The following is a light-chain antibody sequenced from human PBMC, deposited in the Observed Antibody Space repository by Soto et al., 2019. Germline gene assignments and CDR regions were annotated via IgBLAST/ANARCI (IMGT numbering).Light chain of an antibody. J-gene: IGKJ5*01. CDR3: QQRSNWPLIT. CDR2: DAT. Sequence: EIVMTQSPATLSVSPGERATLSCRASQRVSSYLAWYQQKPGQAPRLLIYDATNRATGIPARFSGSGSGTDFTLTISSLEPEDFAVYYCQQRSNWPLITFGQGTRLEIK. CDR1: QRVSSY. V-gene: IGKV3-11*01.